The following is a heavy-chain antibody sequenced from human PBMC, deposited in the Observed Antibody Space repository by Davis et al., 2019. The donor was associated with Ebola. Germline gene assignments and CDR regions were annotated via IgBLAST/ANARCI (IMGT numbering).Heavy chain of an antibody. CDR3: ARQRYSSGWHFDY. D-gene: IGHD6-19*01. V-gene: IGHV4-39*01. CDR1: GCSISSSSYY. Sequence: SETLSLTCTVSGCSISSSSYYWGSIRQPPGKGLEWIGSIYYSGSTYYNPSLKSRVTISVDTSKNQFSLKLSSVTAADTAVYYCARQRYSSGWHFDYWGQGTLVTVSS. J-gene: IGHJ4*02. CDR2: IYYSGST.